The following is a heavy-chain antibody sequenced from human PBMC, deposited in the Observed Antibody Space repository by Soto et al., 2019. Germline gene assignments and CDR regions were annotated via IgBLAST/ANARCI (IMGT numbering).Heavy chain of an antibody. CDR2: IIPIFGTA. D-gene: IGHD1-26*01. Sequence: QVQLVQSGAEVKKPGSSVKVSCKASGGTFSSYSINWVRQAPGQGLEWMGEIIPIFGTANYAQKSQGRVTITADESTSTAYMELSSLRSEDTAVYSCARDGGRHSGGIDYWGQGTLVTVSS. CDR1: GGTFSSYS. CDR3: ARDGGRHSGGIDY. V-gene: IGHV1-69*01. J-gene: IGHJ4*02.